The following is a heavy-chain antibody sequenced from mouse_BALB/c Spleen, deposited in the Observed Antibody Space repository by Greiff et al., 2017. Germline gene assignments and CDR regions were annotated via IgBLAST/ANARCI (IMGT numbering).Heavy chain of an antibody. V-gene: IGHV5-6-5*01. CDR2: ISSGGST. J-gene: IGHJ2*01. CDR3: ASIRGAHFDY. Sequence: EVKVVESGGGLVKPGGSLKLSCAASGFTFSSYAMSWVRQTPEKRLEWVASISSGGSTYYPDSVKGRFTISRDNARNILYLQMSSLRSEDTAMYYCASIRGAHFDYWGQGTTLTVSS. CDR1: GFTFSSYA.